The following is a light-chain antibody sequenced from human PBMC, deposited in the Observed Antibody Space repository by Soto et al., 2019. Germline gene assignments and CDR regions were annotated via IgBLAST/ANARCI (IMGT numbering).Light chain of an antibody. J-gene: IGKJ5*01. CDR3: QKYNTVPAT. V-gene: IGKV1-27*01. CDR1: QGIGNS. CDR2: SAS. Sequence: DIQMTQSPPSLSASVGDRVTITCRASQGIGNSLAWYQQKPGTVPKLLIYSASTLQSGVPSRFSGSGSGTYFTLTISSLQPEDVAAYYCQKYNTVPATFGQGTQLEIK.